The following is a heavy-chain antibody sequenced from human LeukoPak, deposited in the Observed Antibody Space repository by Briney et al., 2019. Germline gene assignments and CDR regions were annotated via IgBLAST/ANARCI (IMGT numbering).Heavy chain of an antibody. CDR3: ARDLLGYNNYYVDV. V-gene: IGHV3-21*01. Sequence: PGGSLRLSCAASGFTFSTYNMNWVRQAPGKGLEWVSSISGSSSYIYYADSLKGRFTISRDNAKNSLYLQMNSLRAEDTAVYYCARDLLGYNNYYVDVWGKGTTVTVSS. D-gene: IGHD3-10*01. J-gene: IGHJ6*03. CDR2: ISGSSSYI. CDR1: GFTFSTYN.